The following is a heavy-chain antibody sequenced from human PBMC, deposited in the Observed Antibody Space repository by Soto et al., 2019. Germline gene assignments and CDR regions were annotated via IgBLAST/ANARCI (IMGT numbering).Heavy chain of an antibody. CDR3: ARLYCSGGSCYYYMDV. CDR1: GGSISSSSYY. V-gene: IGHV4-39*01. J-gene: IGHJ6*03. D-gene: IGHD2-15*01. CDR2: IYYSGST. Sequence: ASETLSLTCTVSGGSISSSSYYWGWIRQPPGKGLEWIGSIYYSGSTYYNPSLKSRVTISVDTSKNQFSLKLSSVTAADTAVYYCARLYCSGGSCYYYMDVWGKGTTVTAP.